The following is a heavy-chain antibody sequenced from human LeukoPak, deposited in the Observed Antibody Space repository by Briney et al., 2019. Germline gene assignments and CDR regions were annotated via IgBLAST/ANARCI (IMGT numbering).Heavy chain of an antibody. Sequence: GGSLRLSCAASGFAFNIYSFNWVRQAPGKGLEWVSHISKRSTTIYYADSVKGRFTISRDNAKNLLYLQMNNLRAEDTAVYYCARDRADDDSSGYIYRDFAYWGQGNLVTVSP. J-gene: IGHJ4*02. CDR2: ISKRSTTI. V-gene: IGHV3-48*04. CDR1: GFAFNIYS. CDR3: ARDRADDDSSGYIYRDFAY. D-gene: IGHD3-22*01.